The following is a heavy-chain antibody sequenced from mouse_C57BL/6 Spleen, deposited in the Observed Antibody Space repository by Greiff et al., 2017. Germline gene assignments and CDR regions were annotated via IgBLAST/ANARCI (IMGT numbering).Heavy chain of an antibody. V-gene: IGHV1-55*01. CDR1: GYTFTSYW. Sequence: QVQLQQPGAELVKPGASVKMSCKASGYTFTSYWITWVKQRPGQGLEWIGEIYPGSGSTNYNEKFKGKATLTVDTSSSTAYMQLSSLTSEDSAVYYCERRYSDPYYYAMDYWGQGTSVTVSS. D-gene: IGHD2-13*01. J-gene: IGHJ4*01. CDR2: IYPGSGST. CDR3: ERRYSDPYYYAMDY.